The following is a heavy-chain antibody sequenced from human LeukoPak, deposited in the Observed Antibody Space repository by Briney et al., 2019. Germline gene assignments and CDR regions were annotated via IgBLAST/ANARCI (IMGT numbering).Heavy chain of an antibody. J-gene: IGHJ4*02. CDR3: ARGLGPDYGDYVYGY. Sequence: GASVKVSCKASGYTFTSYGISWVRQAPGQGLEWMGWINAYHGNTNYAQKIQGRVTMTTDTSTSTAYMELRSLRSDDTAVYYCARGLGPDYGDYVYGYWGQGTLVTVSS. CDR1: GYTFTSYG. D-gene: IGHD4-17*01. CDR2: INAYHGNT. V-gene: IGHV1-18*01.